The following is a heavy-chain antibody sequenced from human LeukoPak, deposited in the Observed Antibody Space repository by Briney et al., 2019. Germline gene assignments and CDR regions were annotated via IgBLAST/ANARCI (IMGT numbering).Heavy chain of an antibody. J-gene: IGHJ6*02. D-gene: IGHD1-26*01. CDR3: ARRSDYLYGMDV. CDR2: VRSKARTYAT. V-gene: IGHV3-73*01. CDR1: GFIFSDSA. Sequence: QPGGSLKLSSAASGFIFSDSAIHWVRQASGEGLEWVGRVRSKARTYATEYAASVKGRFTISRDDSKNTAYLQMNSLKTEDTAVYYCARRSDYLYGMDVWGQGTTVTVSS.